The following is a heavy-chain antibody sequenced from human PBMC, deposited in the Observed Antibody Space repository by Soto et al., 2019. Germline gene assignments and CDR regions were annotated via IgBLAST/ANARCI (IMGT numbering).Heavy chain of an antibody. D-gene: IGHD3-22*01. CDR2: FTPIFGAP. V-gene: IGHV1-69*01. CDR3: AREPDYYDSNGYYFGD. Sequence: QVQLLQSGAEVKKPGSSAKVSCKASGGTLSTSAISWVRQAPGQGLEWMGGFTPIFGAPHYAQKFQGRVTITADGSTGTVYMELRSLTSEDTAVYYCAREPDYYDSNGYYFGDWGQGTLVTVSS. J-gene: IGHJ4*02. CDR1: GGTLSTSA.